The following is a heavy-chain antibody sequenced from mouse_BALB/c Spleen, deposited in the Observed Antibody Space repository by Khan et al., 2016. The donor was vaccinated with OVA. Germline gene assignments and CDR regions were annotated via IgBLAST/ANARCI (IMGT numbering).Heavy chain of an antibody. CDR3: TRDRIDY. J-gene: IGHJ2*01. CDR2: IIPTSGYT. CDR1: GYTFTTYW. Sequence: QVQLQQSGAELAKPSASVKMSCKASGYTFTTYWMHWVKQKPGQGLEWFGYIIPTSGYTDYNARFKGQATLSADTSSSPAYMQLSSLTSEDSAVDYCTRDRIDYWGQGTTLTGSS. V-gene: IGHV1-7*01.